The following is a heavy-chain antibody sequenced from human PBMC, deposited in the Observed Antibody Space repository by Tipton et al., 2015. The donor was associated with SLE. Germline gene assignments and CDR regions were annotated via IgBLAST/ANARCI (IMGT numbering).Heavy chain of an antibody. CDR3: ARVEGRSNFHYYGMDV. Sequence: TLSLTCTVSGGSISSSSFYWGWIRQPPGKGLEWIGSIYYGRSTYYNPSLESRVTMSIDTSKNQFSLKMRSVTAADTAVYYCARVEGRSNFHYYGMDVWGQGTKVTVSS. CDR1: GGSISSSSFY. V-gene: IGHV4-39*07. D-gene: IGHD4-11*01. J-gene: IGHJ6*02. CDR2: IYYGRST.